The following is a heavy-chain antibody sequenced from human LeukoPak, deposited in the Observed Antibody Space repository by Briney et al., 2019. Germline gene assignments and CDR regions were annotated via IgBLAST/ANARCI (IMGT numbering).Heavy chain of an antibody. D-gene: IGHD6-13*01. Sequence: GGSLRLSCAASGFTFSSYGIHWVRQAPGKGLEWVAVISYDGNNKYYGDSVKGRFTISRDNSKNTLYLQMDSLRVEDTAVYYCAKDGPIAAAGFDYWGQGTLVTVSS. CDR1: GFTFSSYG. V-gene: IGHV3-30*18. J-gene: IGHJ4*02. CDR3: AKDGPIAAAGFDY. CDR2: ISYDGNNK.